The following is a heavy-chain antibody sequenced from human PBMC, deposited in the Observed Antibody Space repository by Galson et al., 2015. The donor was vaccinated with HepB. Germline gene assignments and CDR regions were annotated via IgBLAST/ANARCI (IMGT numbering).Heavy chain of an antibody. CDR1: GYTFTSNW. V-gene: IGHV5-10-1*01. Sequence: QSGAEVKKPGESLRISCKDSGYTFTSNWISWVRQMPGKGLEWMGRIDPSDSYTNYSPSFQGHVTISADRSISTAYLQWSSLRASDTAIYYCARLTRSSATTDWGQAALITVSS. D-gene: IGHD1-1*01. J-gene: IGHJ4*02. CDR3: ARLTRSSATTD. CDR2: IDPSDSYT.